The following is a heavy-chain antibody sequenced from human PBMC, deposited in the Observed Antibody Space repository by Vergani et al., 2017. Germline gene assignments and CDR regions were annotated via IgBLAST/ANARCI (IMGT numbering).Heavy chain of an antibody. CDR3: ARVRQWLAVDGFDS. D-gene: IGHD6-19*01. CDR1: GFTFSSYW. J-gene: IGHJ3*02. Sequence: EVQLVESGGGLVQPGGSLRLSCAASGFTFSSYWMHWVRQAPGTGLVWVSRINSDGSSTSYADYVKGRFTISRDNAKNTLYLQMNSLRAEDTAVYYCARVRQWLAVDGFDSWGQGTMVTVSS. V-gene: IGHV3-74*01. CDR2: INSDGSST.